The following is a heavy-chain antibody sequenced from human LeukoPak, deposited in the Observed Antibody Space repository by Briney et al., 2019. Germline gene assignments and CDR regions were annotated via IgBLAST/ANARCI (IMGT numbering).Heavy chain of an antibody. D-gene: IGHD1-1*01. Sequence: PGGSLRLSCVASGFTVSSHYMIWVRQAPGKGLEWVSLLYTGGRTYYADSVEGRFTIPRDDSKNTVYLHMNTVRAEDTAMYYCARGGVNYWNPRYWGQGTLVTVSS. CDR1: GFTVSSHY. J-gene: IGHJ4*02. CDR2: LYTGGRT. CDR3: ARGGVNYWNPRY. V-gene: IGHV3-53*01.